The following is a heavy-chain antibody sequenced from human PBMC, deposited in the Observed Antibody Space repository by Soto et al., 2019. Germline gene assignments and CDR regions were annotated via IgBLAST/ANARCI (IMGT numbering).Heavy chain of an antibody. D-gene: IGHD3-22*01. CDR1: GGTFSSYP. Sequence: SVKVSCKASGGTFSSYPLSWLLQPPGQGREWMRGIIPIFGTANYAQKFQGRVTITADKSTSTAYMELSSLRSEDTAVYYCATINDSSGYSVPYWGQGTLVTVSS. CDR2: IIPIFGTA. CDR3: ATINDSSGYSVPY. V-gene: IGHV1-69*06. J-gene: IGHJ4*02.